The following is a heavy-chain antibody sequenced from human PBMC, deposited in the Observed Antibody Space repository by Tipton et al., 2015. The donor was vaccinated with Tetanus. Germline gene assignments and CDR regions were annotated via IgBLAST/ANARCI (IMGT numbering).Heavy chain of an antibody. CDR1: GFTFRSYA. V-gene: IGHV3-23*01. Sequence: SLRLSCAASGFTFRSYAMTWVRQAPGKGLEWVSVISGDGFSTHHADSVKGRFTISRDSSQNTVFLQMSSPRAEDTAVYYCARNTSGYFDHWGQGTLVTVSS. D-gene: IGHD6-19*01. CDR3: ARNTSGYFDH. CDR2: ISGDGFST. J-gene: IGHJ4*02.